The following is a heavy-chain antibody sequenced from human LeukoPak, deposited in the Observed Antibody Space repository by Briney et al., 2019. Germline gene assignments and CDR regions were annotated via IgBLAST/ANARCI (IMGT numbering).Heavy chain of an antibody. V-gene: IGHV3-21*01. J-gene: IGHJ3*02. CDR3: ARVISRTYYYDSSGLDI. CDR1: GFTFSSYS. CDR2: ISSSSSYI. Sequence: GGSLRLSCAASGFTFSSYSMNWVRQAPGKGVGWVSSISSSSSYIYYADSVKGRFTISRDNAKNSLYLQMNSLRAEDTAVYYCARVISRTYYYDSSGLDIWGQGTMVTVSS. D-gene: IGHD3-22*01.